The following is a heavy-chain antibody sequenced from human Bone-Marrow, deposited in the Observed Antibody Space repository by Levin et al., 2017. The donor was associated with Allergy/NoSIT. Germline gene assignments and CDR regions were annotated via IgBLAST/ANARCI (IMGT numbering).Heavy chain of an antibody. CDR1: GGSISSSNW. D-gene: IGHD6-19*01. CDR3: ASLIPPNQQAVADQFDY. J-gene: IGHJ4*02. CDR2: IYHSGST. V-gene: IGHV4-4*02. Sequence: PSETLSLTCAVSGGSISSSNWWSWVRQPPGKGLEWIGEIYHSGSTNYNPSLKSRVTISVDKSKNQFSLKLSSVTAADTAVYYCASLIPPNQQAVADQFDYWGQGTLVTVSS.